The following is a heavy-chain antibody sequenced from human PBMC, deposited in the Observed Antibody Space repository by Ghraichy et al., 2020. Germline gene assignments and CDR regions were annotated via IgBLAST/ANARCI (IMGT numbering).Heavy chain of an antibody. Sequence: SVKVSCKASGGTFSSYAISWVRQAPGQGLEWMGGIIPIFGTANYAQKFQGRVTITADKSTSTAYMELSSLRSEDTAVYYCARGLRARNYYDSSGYSDDAFDIWGQGTMVTVSS. CDR1: GGTFSSYA. D-gene: IGHD3-22*01. CDR2: IIPIFGTA. CDR3: ARGLRARNYYDSSGYSDDAFDI. J-gene: IGHJ3*02. V-gene: IGHV1-69*06.